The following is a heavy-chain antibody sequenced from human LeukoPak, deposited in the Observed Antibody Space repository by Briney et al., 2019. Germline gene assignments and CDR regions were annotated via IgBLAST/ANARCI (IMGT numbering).Heavy chain of an antibody. D-gene: IGHD5-24*01. V-gene: IGHV3-7*01. CDR3: RRGHYDGYT. J-gene: IGHJ4*02. CDR1: GGSISSYY. Sequence: ETLSLTCTVSGGSISSYYWSWLRQPPGKGLEWVANIKEDGSEKYYVDSVKGRFTISRDNAKNSLYLQMNDLKVDDTAVYYCRRGHYDGYTWGQGILVTVSS. CDR2: IKEDGSEK.